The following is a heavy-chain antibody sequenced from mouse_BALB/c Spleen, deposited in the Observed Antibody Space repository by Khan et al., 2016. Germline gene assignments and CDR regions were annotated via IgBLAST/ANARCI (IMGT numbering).Heavy chain of an antibody. J-gene: IGHJ2*01. V-gene: IGHV5-6*01. CDR2: ISSGGSYT. CDR1: GFTFSSYG. Sequence: EVELVESGGDLVKPGGSLKLSCAASGFTFSSYGMSWVRQTPDKRLEWVATISSGGSYTYYPDSVKGRFTISRDNAKNTLYLQMSSLKSEDTAMYYCERISTTNCYEYWGQGTTLTVSS. CDR3: ERISTTNCYEY. D-gene: IGHD6-1*01.